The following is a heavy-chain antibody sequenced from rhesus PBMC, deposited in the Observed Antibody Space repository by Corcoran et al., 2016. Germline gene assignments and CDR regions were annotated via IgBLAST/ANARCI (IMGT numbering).Heavy chain of an antibody. CDR1: GGSISRTY. Sequence: QVQLQESGPGLVKPSETLSLTCAVSGGSISRTYWSWVRQPPGRGLGGIGRIYGSSGSPSYTPPLTSRVTISTDTSKNQFSLKLSSVTAADTAVYYCARDLGATNWNDVEYGLDSWGQGVVVTVSS. V-gene: IGHV4-147*01. CDR2: IYGSSGSP. J-gene: IGHJ6*01. D-gene: IGHD1-7*02. CDR3: ARDLGATNWNDVEYGLDS.